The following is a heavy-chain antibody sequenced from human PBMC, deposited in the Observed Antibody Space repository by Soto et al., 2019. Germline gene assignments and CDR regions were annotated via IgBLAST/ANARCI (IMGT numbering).Heavy chain of an antibody. V-gene: IGHV3-11*01. Sequence: GGSLRHSCAASGVTCIDYYMIWIRQAPGKGLEWVSYISSSGSTIYYADSVKGRFTISRDNAKNSLYLQMNSLRAEDTAVYYCARALTYYDFWSGYGDYYYYMDVWGKGTTVTVSS. CDR3: ARALTYYDFWSGYGDYYYYMDV. D-gene: IGHD3-3*01. CDR1: GVTCIDYY. CDR2: ISSSGSTI. J-gene: IGHJ6*03.